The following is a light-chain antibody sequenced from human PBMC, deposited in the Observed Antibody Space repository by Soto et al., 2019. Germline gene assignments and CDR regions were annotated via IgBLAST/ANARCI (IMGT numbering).Light chain of an antibody. V-gene: IGKV1-5*01. Sequence: DIQMTQSPSTLSASVGDRVTISCRASQTISSWLAWYQQKPGKATKLLIYDASSLQSGVPSRFSFSGSGTDFSFTISCLQTDDFATYYCQQYNNYSLPFGQVT. J-gene: IGKJ1*01. CDR2: DAS. CDR3: QQYNNYSLP. CDR1: QTISSW.